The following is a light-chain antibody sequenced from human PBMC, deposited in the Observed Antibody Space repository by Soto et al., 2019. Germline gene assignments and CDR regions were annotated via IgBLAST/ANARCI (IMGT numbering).Light chain of an antibody. CDR3: QQYGSSPLT. CDR2: GAS. J-gene: IGKJ1*01. CDR1: QSVSNNY. Sequence: EIVLTQSPGTLSLSPGERATLSCRASQSVSNNYLAWYQQKPGQAPRLLIYGASSKATGIPDRFGGSGSGTDFTLTISRLEPEDFAVYYCQQYGSSPLTFCQGTKVEV. V-gene: IGKV3-20*01.